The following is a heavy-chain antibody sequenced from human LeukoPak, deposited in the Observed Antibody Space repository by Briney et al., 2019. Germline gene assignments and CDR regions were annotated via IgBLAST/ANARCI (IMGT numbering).Heavy chain of an antibody. J-gene: IGHJ4*02. CDR3: AREIRVYGSGSYFDY. V-gene: IGHV3-30*04. CDR2: ISYDGSNK. Sequence: GGSLRLSCAASGFTFSSYAMHWVRQAPGKGLEWVAVISYDGSNKYYADSVKGRFTISRDNSKNTLYLQMNSLRAEDTAVYYCAREIRVYGSGSYFDYWGQGTLVTVSS. CDR1: GFTFSSYA. D-gene: IGHD3-10*01.